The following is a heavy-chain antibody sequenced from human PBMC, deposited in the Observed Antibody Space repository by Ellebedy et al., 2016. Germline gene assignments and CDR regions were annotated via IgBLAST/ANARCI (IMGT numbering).Heavy chain of an antibody. CDR2: ISGGGSTV. D-gene: IGHD2-2*01. V-gene: IGHV3-11*01. CDR1: GFAFSDYY. J-gene: IGHJ2*01. CDR3: ARKGGIVLVPAASWYFDL. Sequence: GESLKISRAASGFAFSDYYMHWIRQAPGKGPEWVSYISGGGSTVQYADSVKGRFIISRDNAKASLYLQMTSLTADDTAVYYCARKGGIVLVPAASWYFDLWGRGTRVTVSS.